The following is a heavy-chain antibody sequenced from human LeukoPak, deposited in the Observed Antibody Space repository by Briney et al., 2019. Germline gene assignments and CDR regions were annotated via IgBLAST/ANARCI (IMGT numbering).Heavy chain of an antibody. CDR2: ISSSSSYI. CDR1: GFTFGSYS. Sequence: PGGSLRLSCAASGFTFGSYSMNWVRQAPGKGLEWVSSISSSSSYIYYADSLKGRFTISRDNAKNSLYLQMNSLRAEHTAVYYCARGGNYDSSGYDGYWGQGTLVTVSS. CDR3: ARGGNYDSSGYDGY. V-gene: IGHV3-21*01. J-gene: IGHJ4*02. D-gene: IGHD3-22*01.